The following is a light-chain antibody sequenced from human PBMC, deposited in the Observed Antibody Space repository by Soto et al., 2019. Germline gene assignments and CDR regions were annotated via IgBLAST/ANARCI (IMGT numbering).Light chain of an antibody. CDR3: QQYGTSPWT. J-gene: IGKJ1*01. V-gene: IGKV3-20*01. Sequence: EIVLTQSPGTLSLSPGERATLSCRASQTVSSTHLAWYQQKPGQAPRLLIYDVSSRATGIPDRFSGSGSGTDFTLTISRLEPEDFAVYYCQQYGTSPWTFGQGTKVEIK. CDR1: QTVSSTH. CDR2: DVS.